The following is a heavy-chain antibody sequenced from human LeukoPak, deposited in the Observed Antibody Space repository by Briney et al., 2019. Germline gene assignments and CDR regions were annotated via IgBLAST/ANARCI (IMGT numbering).Heavy chain of an antibody. V-gene: IGHV3-7*01. J-gene: IGHJ4*02. CDR2: VQQEGSEK. D-gene: IGHD6-13*01. Sequence: GGSLRLSCAASGFTFNSYWMSWVRQAPNKGLEWVANVQQEGSEKYYVDSVKGRFTIFRDNAKNSVYLQMNSLRAEDTAIYYCATTLKIATAGYFWGQGTLVTVSS. CDR1: GFTFNSYW. CDR3: ATTLKIATAGYF.